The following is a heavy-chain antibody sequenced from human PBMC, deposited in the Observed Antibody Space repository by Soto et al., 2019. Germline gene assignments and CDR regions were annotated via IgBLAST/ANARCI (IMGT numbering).Heavy chain of an antibody. J-gene: IGHJ4*02. D-gene: IGHD2-2*01. CDR3: AKDKRYQLQFDY. CDR2: INNDGSST. CDR1: GFTFSSYW. Sequence: PGGSLRLSCAASGFTFSSYWMHWVRQAPGKGLVWVSRINNDGSSTSYADSVKGRFTISRDNAKNTLYLQMNSLRAEDTAVYYCAKDKRYQLQFDYWGQGTLVTVSS. V-gene: IGHV3-74*01.